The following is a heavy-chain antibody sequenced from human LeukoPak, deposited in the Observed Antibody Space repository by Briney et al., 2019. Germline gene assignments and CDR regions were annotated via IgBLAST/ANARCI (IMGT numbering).Heavy chain of an antibody. J-gene: IGHJ4*02. CDR3: AREQPPGVYFDY. CDR2: IYTDGGT. V-gene: IGHV3-53*01. CDR1: GFTVSNNY. D-gene: IGHD3-10*01. Sequence: GGSPILSCSASGFTVSNNYFNWVRQAPGEGGEWVSIIYTDGGTYYADSVKGRFTISRDNSKNTLYLQMNSLRADGTAVYYCAREQPPGVYFDYWGQGTLVTVSS.